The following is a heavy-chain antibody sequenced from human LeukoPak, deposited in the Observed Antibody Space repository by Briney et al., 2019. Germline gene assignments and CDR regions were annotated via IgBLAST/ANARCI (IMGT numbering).Heavy chain of an antibody. J-gene: IGHJ5*02. Sequence: ASVKVSCKASGYTFTGYYMHWVRQAPGQGLEWMVWINPNSGGTNYAQKFQGRVTMTRDTSISTAYMELSRLRSDDTAVYYCARDLGYNWNDDWFDPWGQGTLVTVSS. V-gene: IGHV1-2*02. D-gene: IGHD1-20*01. CDR2: INPNSGGT. CDR3: ARDLGYNWNDDWFDP. CDR1: GYTFTGYY.